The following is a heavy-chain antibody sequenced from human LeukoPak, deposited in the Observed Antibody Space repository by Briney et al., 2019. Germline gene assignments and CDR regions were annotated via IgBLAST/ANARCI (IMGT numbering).Heavy chain of an antibody. CDR3: AKNPYEYYFDY. J-gene: IGHJ4*02. CDR2: NNPSSGDT. CDR1: GYTLTGYY. Sequence: ASVKVSCKASGYTLTGYYMHWVRQAPGQGLEWMGWNNPSSGDTNYAQKFQGRVTMTRDTSINTAYMELSRLRSDDTAVYYCAKNPYEYYFDYWGQGTLVTVSS. V-gene: IGHV1-2*02. D-gene: IGHD5-12*01.